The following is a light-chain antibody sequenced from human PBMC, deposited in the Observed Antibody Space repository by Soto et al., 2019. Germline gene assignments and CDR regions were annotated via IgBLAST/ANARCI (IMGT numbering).Light chain of an antibody. CDR1: SSDVGGYDY. J-gene: IGLJ1*01. Sequence: QSALTQPASVSGSPGQSITISCTGTSSDVGGYDYVSWYQHHPGKAPKLMIYDVSNRPSGVSSRFSGSKSDNTASLTIYGLQAEDEADYYCSSYTKNSPYVFGTRTKVTVL. CDR3: SSYTKNSPYV. CDR2: DVS. V-gene: IGLV2-14*01.